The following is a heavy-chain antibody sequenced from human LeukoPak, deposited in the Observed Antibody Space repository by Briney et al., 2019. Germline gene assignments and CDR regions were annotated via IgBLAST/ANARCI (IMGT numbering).Heavy chain of an antibody. Sequence: SETLSLTCAVYGGSFSGYYWSWIRQPPGKGLEWIREINHSGSTNYNPSLKSRVTISVDTSKNQFSLKLSSVTAADTAVYYCARRGRGLRYYYYYMDVWGKGTTVTISS. D-gene: IGHD1-26*01. V-gene: IGHV4-34*01. J-gene: IGHJ6*03. CDR1: GGSFSGYY. CDR3: ARRGRGLRYYYYYMDV. CDR2: INHSGST.